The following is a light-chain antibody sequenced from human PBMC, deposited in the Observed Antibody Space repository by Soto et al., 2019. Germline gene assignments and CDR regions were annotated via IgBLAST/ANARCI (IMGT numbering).Light chain of an antibody. Sequence: EIVMTQSPATLSVSPGERATLSCRASQSVSSNLAWYQQKPGQAPRLLIYGASTRATGIPARFSGSGSGREFTLTISGLQSEDFAVYYCQQYNNWPPLAFGGGTKVEIK. J-gene: IGKJ4*02. V-gene: IGKV3-15*01. CDR2: GAS. CDR3: QQYNNWPPLA. CDR1: QSVSSN.